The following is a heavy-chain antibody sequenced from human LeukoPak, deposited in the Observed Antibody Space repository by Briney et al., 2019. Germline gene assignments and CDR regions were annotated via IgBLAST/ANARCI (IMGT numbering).Heavy chain of an antibody. CDR3: ARGYDFWSGYFGY. CDR2: ITWNSRDI. Sequence: GGSLRLSCAASGFTFKDYAMHWVRQAPGKGLEWVSGITWNSRDIGYADSVKGRFTISRDNAKNSLYLQMNSLRAEDTAVYYCARGYDFWSGYFGYWGQGTLVTVSS. CDR1: GFTFKDYA. D-gene: IGHD3-3*01. V-gene: IGHV3-9*01. J-gene: IGHJ4*02.